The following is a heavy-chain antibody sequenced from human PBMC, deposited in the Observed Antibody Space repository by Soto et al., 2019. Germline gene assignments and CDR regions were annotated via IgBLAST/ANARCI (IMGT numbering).Heavy chain of an antibody. D-gene: IGHD4-4*01. CDR2: IIPILGIA. Sequence: GASVKVSCKASGGTFSSYTISWVRQAPGQGLEWMGRIIPILGIANYAQKFQGRVTITADKSTSTAYMELSSLRSEDTAVYYCARDPTSNRARYYYMDVWGKGTTVTVSS. CDR1: GGTFSSYT. J-gene: IGHJ6*03. V-gene: IGHV1-69*04. CDR3: ARDPTSNRARYYYMDV.